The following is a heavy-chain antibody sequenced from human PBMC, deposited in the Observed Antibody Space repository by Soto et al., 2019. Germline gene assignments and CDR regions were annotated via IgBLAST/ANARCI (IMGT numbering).Heavy chain of an antibody. CDR3: TITITMIVVVPDAFDI. CDR1: GFTFGDYA. D-gene: IGHD3-22*01. J-gene: IGHJ3*02. CDR2: IRSKAYGGTT. Sequence: QPGGSLRLSCTASGFTFGDYAMSWFRQAPGKGLEWVGFIRSKAYGGTTEYAASVKGRFTISRDDSKSIAYLQMNSLKTEDTAVYYCTITITMIVVVPDAFDIWGQGTMVTVSS. V-gene: IGHV3-49*03.